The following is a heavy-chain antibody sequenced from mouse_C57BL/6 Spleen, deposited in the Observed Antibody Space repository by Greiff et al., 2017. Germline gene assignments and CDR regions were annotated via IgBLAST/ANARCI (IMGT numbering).Heavy chain of an antibody. CDR1: GYTFTRYW. J-gene: IGHJ1*03. CDR3: ARRAVYGSSSGYFDV. Sequence: VQLQQPGAELVKPGASVKLSCKASGYTFTRYWMHWVKQRPGQGLEWIGMIPPNSGSTNYNEKFKSKATLTVDKSSSTAYMQLSSLTSEDSSVYYCARRAVYGSSSGYFDVWGTGTTVTVSS. D-gene: IGHD1-1*01. CDR2: IPPNSGST. V-gene: IGHV1-64*01.